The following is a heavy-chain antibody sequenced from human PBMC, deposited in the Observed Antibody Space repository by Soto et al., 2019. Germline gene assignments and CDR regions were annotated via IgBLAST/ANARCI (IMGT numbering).Heavy chain of an antibody. V-gene: IGHV1-69*01. CDR3: ARLSRPNYYDTSGFFKEDWFDP. CDR1: GGTFNSYA. J-gene: IGHJ5*02. Sequence: QVQLVQSGAEVKKPGSSMKVSCKASGGTFNSYAINWVRQAPGQGLEWMGGIIPIVETPKYAQKFQGRVTITADESTNTVYMELSSLRSEDTAMYYCARLSRPNYYDTSGFFKEDWFDPWGQGTLVTVSS. CDR2: IIPIVETP. D-gene: IGHD3-22*01.